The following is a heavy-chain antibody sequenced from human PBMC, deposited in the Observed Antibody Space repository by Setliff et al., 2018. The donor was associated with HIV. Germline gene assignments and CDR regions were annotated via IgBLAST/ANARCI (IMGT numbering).Heavy chain of an antibody. D-gene: IGHD3-16*01. J-gene: IGHJ5*02. CDR3: AKGVKWLDP. Sequence: GGSLRLSCAASGVTVSDNHMTWVRQAPGKGLEWVSFIYSDGRTYYTDSVKGRFTVSRDDSKNTLYLQMNSLRVEDTAAYFCAKGVKWLDPWGQGTLVTVSS. CDR1: GVTVSDNH. V-gene: IGHV3-53*01. CDR2: IYSDGRT.